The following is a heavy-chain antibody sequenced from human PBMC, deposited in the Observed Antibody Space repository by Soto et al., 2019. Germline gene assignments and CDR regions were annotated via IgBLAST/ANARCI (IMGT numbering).Heavy chain of an antibody. CDR3: ARDRQAAAGTGVFDY. CDR1: GRTFSSYA. Sequence: SVKCSCKAAGRTFSSYAISLVRQAPGQGLEWMGGIIPIFGTANYAQKFQGRVTITADESTSTAYMELSSLRSEDTAVYYCARDRQAAAGTGVFDYWGQGTLVTVSS. V-gene: IGHV1-69*01. J-gene: IGHJ4*02. CDR2: IIPIFGTA. D-gene: IGHD6-13*01.